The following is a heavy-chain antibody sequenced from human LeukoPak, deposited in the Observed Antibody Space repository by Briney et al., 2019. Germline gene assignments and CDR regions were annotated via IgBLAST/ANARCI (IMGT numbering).Heavy chain of an antibody. CDR1: EFTFSGYS. V-gene: IGHV3-48*04. D-gene: IGHD4-17*01. CDR3: AREGALTVTKDAFDI. Sequence: GGSLRLSCAASEFTFSGYSMNWVRQAPGKGLEWVSYISSSGSSIYYADSVKGRFTISRDNAKNSLYLQMNSLRAEDTAVYYCAREGALTVTKDAFDIWGQGTMVTVSS. CDR2: ISSSGSSI. J-gene: IGHJ3*02.